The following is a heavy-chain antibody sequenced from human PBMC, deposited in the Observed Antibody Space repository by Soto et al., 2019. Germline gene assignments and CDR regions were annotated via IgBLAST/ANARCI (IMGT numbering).Heavy chain of an antibody. V-gene: IGHV3-53*04. D-gene: IGHD6-13*01. CDR3: ARVQKTSSSWYKHDWYFDL. CDR2: IYSGGST. J-gene: IGHJ2*01. Sequence: GGSLRLSCAASGFTVSSNYMSWVRQAPGKGLEWVSVIYSGGSTYYADSVKGRFTISRHNSKNTLYLQMNSLRAEDTAVYYCARVQKTSSSWYKHDWYFDLWGRGTLITVSS. CDR1: GFTVSSNY.